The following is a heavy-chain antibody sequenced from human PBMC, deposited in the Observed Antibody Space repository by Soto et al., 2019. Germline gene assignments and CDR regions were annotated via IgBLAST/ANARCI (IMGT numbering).Heavy chain of an antibody. CDR2: IIPIFGTA. Sequence: ASVKVSCKASGGTFSSYAISWVRQAPGQGLEWMGGIIPIFGTANYAQKFQGRVTITADESTSTAYMELSSLRSEDTAVYYCARIFGVVTYYYYYGMDVWGQGTTVTVSS. V-gene: IGHV1-69*13. CDR3: ARIFGVVTYYYYYGMDV. D-gene: IGHD3-3*01. CDR1: GGTFSSYA. J-gene: IGHJ6*02.